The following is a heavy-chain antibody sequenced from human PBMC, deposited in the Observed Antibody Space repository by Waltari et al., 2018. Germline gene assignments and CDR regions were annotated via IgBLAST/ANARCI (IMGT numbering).Heavy chain of an antibody. CDR2: FDPKDAET. CDR3: TTFNWGHDAFDL. J-gene: IGHJ3*01. CDR1: GYSLTALS. D-gene: IGHD7-27*01. V-gene: IGHV1-24*01. Sequence: QVQLVQSGAEVKKPGASVKVSCKVSGYSLTALSMHWVRQAPGKGLEWMGGFDPKDAETIYAQNFQGRVAMTEDTSTATAYIDLTSLTSEDTAIYYCTTFNWGHDAFDLWGQGTLVTVSS.